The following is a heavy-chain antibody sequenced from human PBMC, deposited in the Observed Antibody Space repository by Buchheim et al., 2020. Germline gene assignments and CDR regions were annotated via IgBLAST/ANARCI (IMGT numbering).Heavy chain of an antibody. D-gene: IGHD3-22*01. CDR1: GGSFSGYY. Sequence: QVQLQQWGAGLLKPSETLSLTCAVYGGSFSGYYWSWIRQPPGKGLEWIGEINHSGSTNYNPSLKSRVTISVKTSKNQFSLKLSSVTAADTAVYYCARAKGYYYDSSGNYYFDYWGQGTL. CDR2: INHSGST. J-gene: IGHJ4*02. CDR3: ARAKGYYYDSSGNYYFDY. V-gene: IGHV4-34*01.